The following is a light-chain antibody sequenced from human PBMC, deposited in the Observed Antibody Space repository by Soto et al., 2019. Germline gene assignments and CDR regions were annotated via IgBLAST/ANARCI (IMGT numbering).Light chain of an antibody. V-gene: IGKV3-11*01. CDR1: QSVSSY. J-gene: IGKJ5*01. Sequence: EIVLTQSPAPLSLSPGERATPSCKASQSVSSYLAWYQQKPGQSPRLLIYDVSIRATGVPARFSGTGSETDFNLTISGLQSEDASIYFCQQYNNWPFSLGQGTRLEI. CDR2: DVS. CDR3: QQYNNWPFS.